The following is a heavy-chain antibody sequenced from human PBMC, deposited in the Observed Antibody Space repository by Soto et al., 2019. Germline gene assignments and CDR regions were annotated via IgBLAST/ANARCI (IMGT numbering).Heavy chain of an antibody. V-gene: IGHV4-30-4*01. CDR3: AREMGDYSGKEDWFDP. CDR2: IYYSGST. CDR1: GGSISSGDYY. D-gene: IGHD5-12*01. Sequence: TSETLSLTCTVSGGSISSGDYYWSWIRQPPGKGLEWIGYIYYSGSTYYNPSLKSRVTISVDTSKNQFSLKLSSVTAADTAVYYCAREMGDYSGKEDWFDPWGQGTLVTVSS. J-gene: IGHJ5*02.